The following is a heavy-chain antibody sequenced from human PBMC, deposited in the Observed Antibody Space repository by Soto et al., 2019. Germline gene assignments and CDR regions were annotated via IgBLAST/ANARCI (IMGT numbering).Heavy chain of an antibody. D-gene: IGHD1-26*01. V-gene: IGHV3-33*01. Sequence: QVQLVESGGGVVQPGRSLRLSCAASGFTFSSYGMHWVRQAPGKGLEWVALISYEGSNKYYADSVKGRFTISRDDSNYALYRQMDSLRAEDTAVYYCARGIDSGGHYYGMDVWGQGTTVTVSS. CDR3: ARGIDSGGHYYGMDV. J-gene: IGHJ6*02. CDR1: GFTFSSYG. CDR2: ISYEGSNK.